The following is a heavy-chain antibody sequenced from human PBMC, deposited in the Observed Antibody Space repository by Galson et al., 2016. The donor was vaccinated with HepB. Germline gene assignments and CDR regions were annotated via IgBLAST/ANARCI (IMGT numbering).Heavy chain of an antibody. J-gene: IGHJ2*01. CDR2: ISWNSGNI. V-gene: IGHV3-9*01. CDR3: AKSMNSGWYDNWYFDL. D-gene: IGHD6-19*01. Sequence: SLRLSCAASGFIFDDYAVHWVRQVSGKGLEWVSGISWNSGNIGYADSVTGRFTSSRDNAKNSLYLQMNSLRPEDTALYYCAKSMNSGWYDNWYFDLWGRGTLVTVSS. CDR1: GFIFDDYA.